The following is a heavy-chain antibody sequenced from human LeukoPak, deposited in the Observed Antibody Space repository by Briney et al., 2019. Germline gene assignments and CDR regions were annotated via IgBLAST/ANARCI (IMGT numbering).Heavy chain of an antibody. V-gene: IGHV3-23*01. CDR3: AKLRGYYYDSSGYVDY. Sequence: GGSLRLSCVASGFTFSSYAMSWVRQAPGKGLEWVSAISGSGGSTYYADSVKGRFTISRDNSKNTLYLQMNSLRAEDTAVYYCAKLRGYYYDSSGYVDYWGQGTLVTVSS. CDR1: GFTFSSYA. CDR2: ISGSGGST. J-gene: IGHJ4*02. D-gene: IGHD3-22*01.